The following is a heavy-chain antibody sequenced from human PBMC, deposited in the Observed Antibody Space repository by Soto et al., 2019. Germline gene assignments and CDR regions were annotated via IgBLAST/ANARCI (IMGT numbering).Heavy chain of an antibody. J-gene: IGHJ6*02. V-gene: IGHV3-15*01. CDR3: TTGGGDCWSGYFDYYYNRDV. Sequence: GGSLRLSCAASGFTLNNAWMSWVRQAPGKGLEWVGRIKSKTYGGTTDYAAPVKGRFTISRDDSKNTLFLQMNSPKAEDTAVYYGTTGGGDCWSGYFDYYYNRDVWGQGTTVTVSS. D-gene: IGHD3-3*01. CDR1: GFTLNNAW. CDR2: IKSKTYGGTT.